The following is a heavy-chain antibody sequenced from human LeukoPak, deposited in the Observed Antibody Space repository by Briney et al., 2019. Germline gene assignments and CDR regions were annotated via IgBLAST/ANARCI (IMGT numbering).Heavy chain of an antibody. Sequence: SETLSLTCTVSGGSISSYYWSWIRQPPGKGLEWIGYIYYSGSTNYNPSLKSRVTISVDTSKNQFSLKLSSVTAADTAVYYCAREPIRSGSGYWGQGTLVTVSS. CDR2: IYYSGST. D-gene: IGHD3-10*01. V-gene: IGHV4-59*01. J-gene: IGHJ4*02. CDR3: AREPIRSGSGY. CDR1: GGSISSYY.